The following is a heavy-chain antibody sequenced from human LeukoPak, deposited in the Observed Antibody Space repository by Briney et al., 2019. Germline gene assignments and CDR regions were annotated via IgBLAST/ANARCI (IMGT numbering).Heavy chain of an antibody. CDR1: GFTLSSYA. D-gene: IGHD4-23*01. Sequence: GGSLRLSCAASGFTLSSYAMNWVRQAPGKGLEWVSVISGSGGSTHYADSVKGRFTISRDDSKNTLFLQMNSLRGDDTAIYYCAKGDYGGTPDAFDIWGQQAIVTVSS. J-gene: IGHJ3*02. CDR2: ISGSGGST. V-gene: IGHV3-23*01. CDR3: AKGDYGGTPDAFDI.